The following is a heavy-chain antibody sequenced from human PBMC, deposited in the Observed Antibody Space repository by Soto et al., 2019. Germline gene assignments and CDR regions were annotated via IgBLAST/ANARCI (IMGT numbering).Heavy chain of an antibody. J-gene: IGHJ3*02. CDR2: ISFDGTHK. V-gene: IGHV3-30*18. CDR3: AKDLDHGENCCDAFDI. CDR1: GFTFSSFG. D-gene: IGHD4-17*01. Sequence: QVQLVESGGGVVQPGRSLRLSCAASGFTFSSFGMHWVRQAPGKGLEWVAVISFDGTHKYYAESVEGRFTISRDDSTNTVFLQMNSLRPEDTAVYYCAKDLDHGENCCDAFDIGGQGTLVTVSS.